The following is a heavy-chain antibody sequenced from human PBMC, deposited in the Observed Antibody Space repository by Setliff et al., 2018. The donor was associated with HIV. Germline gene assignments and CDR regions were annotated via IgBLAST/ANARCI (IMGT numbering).Heavy chain of an antibody. CDR1: GGSISSSSYY. Sequence: SETLSLTCTVSGGSISSSSYYWGWIRQSPGKGLEWIGSIYYSGSTYYNMSLKSRVTISVDTSKNQFSLKLSSVTAADTAVYYCARGLVRMAPNMDVWGRGTTVTVSS. J-gene: IGHJ6*03. CDR3: ARGLVRMAPNMDV. D-gene: IGHD2-8*01. CDR2: IYYSGST. V-gene: IGHV4-39*01.